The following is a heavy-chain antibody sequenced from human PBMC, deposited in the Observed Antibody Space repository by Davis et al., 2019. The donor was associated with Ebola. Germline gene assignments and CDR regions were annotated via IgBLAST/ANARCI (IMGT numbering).Heavy chain of an antibody. CDR1: GFTFTSSA. Sequence: SVKVSCKASGFTFTSSAVQWVRQARGQRLEWIGWIVVGSGTTNYAQKFQERVTITRDMSTSTAYMELSSLRSEDTAVYYCAADGDVLLWFGELCYWGQGTLVTVSS. CDR2: IVVGSGTT. J-gene: IGHJ4*02. V-gene: IGHV1-58*01. CDR3: AADGDVLLWFGELCY. D-gene: IGHD3-10*01.